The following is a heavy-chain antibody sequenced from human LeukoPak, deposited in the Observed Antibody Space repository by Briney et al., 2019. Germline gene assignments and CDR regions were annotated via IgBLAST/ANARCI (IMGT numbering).Heavy chain of an antibody. D-gene: IGHD3-22*01. Sequence: EAGPTLVKPTQTLTMTCTYSGFSLSTSGVGVGWIRQPPGKALEWLALIYWDDDKCYSPSLKSRLTITKDTSKNQVVLTMTNMDPVVKETYCCARSYDSSGHRRRDFDYWGQGTLVTVSS. V-gene: IGHV2-5*02. CDR3: ARSYDSSGHRRRDFDY. J-gene: IGHJ4*02. CDR1: GFSLSTSGVG. CDR2: IYWDDDK.